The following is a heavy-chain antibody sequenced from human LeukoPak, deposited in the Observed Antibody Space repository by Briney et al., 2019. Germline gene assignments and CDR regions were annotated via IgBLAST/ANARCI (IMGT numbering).Heavy chain of an antibody. V-gene: IGHV7-4-1*02. CDR1: GYSFTGYA. J-gene: IGHJ4*02. D-gene: IGHD6-13*01. CDR3: ARALSIAAAAGGY. Sequence: ASVKVSCKASGYSFTGYAMNWVRQAPGQGLEWMGWINTNTGNPTYAQGFTGRFVFSLDTSVTTAYLQISSLKTEDTAMYYCARALSIAAAAGGYGGQEPWSPSPQ. CDR2: INTNTGNP.